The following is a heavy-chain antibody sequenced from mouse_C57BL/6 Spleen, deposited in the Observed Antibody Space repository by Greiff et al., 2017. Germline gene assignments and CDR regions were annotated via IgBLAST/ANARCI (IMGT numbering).Heavy chain of an antibody. J-gene: IGHJ1*03. D-gene: IGHD1-1*01. V-gene: IGHV1-52*01. Sequence: VKLQQPGAELVRPGSSVKLSCKASGYTFTSYWMHWVKQRPIQGLEWIGNIDPSDSETHSNQKFKDKATLTVDKSSSTAYMQLSSLTSEDSAVYYCARRRRDIATVVPYFDVWGTGTTVTVSS. CDR1: GYTFTSYW. CDR2: IDPSDSET. CDR3: ARRRRDIATVVPYFDV.